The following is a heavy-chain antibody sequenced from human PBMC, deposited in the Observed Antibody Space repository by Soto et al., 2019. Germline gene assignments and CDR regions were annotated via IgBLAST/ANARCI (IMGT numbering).Heavy chain of an antibody. CDR2: INHSGST. Sequence: SKTLSLTCAVYGGSFSGYYWSWIRQPPGKGLEWIGEINHSGSTNYNPSLKSRVTISVDTSKNQFSLKLSSVTAADTAVYYCARLGAMVRGVIKRGYYFDYWGQGTLVTVSS. D-gene: IGHD3-10*01. CDR3: ARLGAMVRGVIKRGYYFDY. J-gene: IGHJ4*02. CDR1: GGSFSGYY. V-gene: IGHV4-34*01.